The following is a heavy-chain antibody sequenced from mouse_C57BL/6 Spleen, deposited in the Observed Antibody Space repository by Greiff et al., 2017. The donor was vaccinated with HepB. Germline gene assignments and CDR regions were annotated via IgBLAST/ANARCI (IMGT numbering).Heavy chain of an antibody. Sequence: EVKLQESGPGLVKPSQSLSLTCSVTGYSITSGYYWNWIRQVPGNKLEWMGYISYDGSNNYNPSLKNRISITRDTSKNQFFLKLNSVTTEDSATYYCARGYYGSSYFDYWGQGTTLTVSS. D-gene: IGHD1-1*01. J-gene: IGHJ2*01. CDR1: GYSITSGYY. CDR3: ARGYYGSSYFDY. V-gene: IGHV3-6*01. CDR2: ISYDGSN.